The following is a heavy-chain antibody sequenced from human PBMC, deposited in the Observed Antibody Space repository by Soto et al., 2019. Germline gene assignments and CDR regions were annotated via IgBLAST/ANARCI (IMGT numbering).Heavy chain of an antibody. D-gene: IGHD2-2*01. CDR2: TDHSGKA. J-gene: IGHJ4*02. V-gene: IGHV4-38-2*01. Sequence: LSLTCDVSGDSISSGSYWGLIRHPPGKGLEWIGTTDHSGKAYYSPSLKSRVTISIDPSKSQFSLKVLSVTAADTAVYYCASAHLGVSTSSWTKGFYFEVWGQGTMVTLSS. CDR1: GDSISSGSY. CDR3: ASAHLGVSTSSWTKGFYFEV.